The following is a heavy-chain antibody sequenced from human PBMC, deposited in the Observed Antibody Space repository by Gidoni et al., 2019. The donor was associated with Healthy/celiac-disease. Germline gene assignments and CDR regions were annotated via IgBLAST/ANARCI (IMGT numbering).Heavy chain of an antibody. V-gene: IGHV3-21*01. CDR2: NSSSSNYI. Sequence: ELQLVESGGGLVKPGWSLRLSCAAPGFTFSSYSMNWVRQAPGKGLEWITYNSSSSNYIYYADSVKSRFNISRDNAKNSLYLQMNSLRAEDKAVYYCARESDYEDYWGQGTLVTVSS. CDR3: ARESDYEDY. D-gene: IGHD3-22*01. CDR1: GFTFSSYS. J-gene: IGHJ4*02.